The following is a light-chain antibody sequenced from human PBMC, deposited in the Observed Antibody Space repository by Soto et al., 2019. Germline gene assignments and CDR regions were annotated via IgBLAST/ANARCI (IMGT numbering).Light chain of an antibody. J-gene: IGKJ1*01. V-gene: IGKV1-27*01. Sequence: DVQMTQSPSSLSPSVGDRVTITCRASQGITNYLAWYQQKPGKVPKLLIYSASTLQSGVPSRFSGSGSGTDFTLTIDSLQPEDVATYYCQKYNSAHSYSFGQGTKV. CDR2: SAS. CDR1: QGITNY. CDR3: QKYNSAHSYS.